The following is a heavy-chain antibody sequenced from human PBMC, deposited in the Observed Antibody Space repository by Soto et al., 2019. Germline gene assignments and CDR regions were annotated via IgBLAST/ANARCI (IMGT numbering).Heavy chain of an antibody. CDR3: ARSTVVVTALDY. Sequence: ASVKVSFKASGYTFTSYAMHWVRQAPGQRLEWMGWINAGNGNTKYSQKFQGRVTITRDTSASTAYMELSSLRSEDTAVYYCARSTVVVTALDYWGQGTLVTVSS. CDR1: GYTFTSYA. J-gene: IGHJ4*02. V-gene: IGHV1-3*01. CDR2: INAGNGNT. D-gene: IGHD2-21*02.